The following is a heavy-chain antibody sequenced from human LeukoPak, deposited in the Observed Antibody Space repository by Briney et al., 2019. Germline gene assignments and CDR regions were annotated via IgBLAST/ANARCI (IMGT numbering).Heavy chain of an antibody. D-gene: IGHD3-10*01. CDR2: VFTSGTT. CDR1: GGSISSGHYY. CDR3: AREEVQGVMHY. V-gene: IGHV4-61*02. J-gene: IGHJ4*02. Sequence: PSETLSLTCTVFGGSISSGHYYWTWVRQPAGKGLEWIGRVFTSGTTSYNPSLKSRIAISLDTSKNQVSLKLTSVTAADTGFYFCAREEVQGVMHYWGQGTLVTVSS.